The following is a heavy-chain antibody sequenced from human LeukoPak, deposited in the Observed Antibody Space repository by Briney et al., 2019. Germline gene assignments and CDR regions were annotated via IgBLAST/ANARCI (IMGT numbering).Heavy chain of an antibody. CDR2: IYPGDSDT. CDR1: GYSFTSYW. D-gene: IGHD2-8*01. V-gene: IGHV5-51*01. J-gene: IGHJ4*02. CDR3: AREDCTNGVCYTAY. Sequence: GESLKISCKGSGYSFTSYWIGWVRQMPGKGLEWMGIIYPGDSDTRYSPSFQGQVTISADKSISTAYLQWSSLKASDTAMYYCAREDCTNGVCYTAYWGQGTLSPSPQ.